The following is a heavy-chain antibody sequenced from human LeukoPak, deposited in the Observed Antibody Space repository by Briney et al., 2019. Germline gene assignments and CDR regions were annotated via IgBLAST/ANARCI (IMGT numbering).Heavy chain of an antibody. CDR2: IYTSGST. Sequence: SETLSLTCTVSGGSISSYYWSWIRQPAGKGLEWIGRIYTSGSTNYNPSLKSRVTMSVDTSKNQFSLKLSSVTAADTAVYYCARESGSYYPYYYYYMDVWGKGTTVTVSS. V-gene: IGHV4-4*07. D-gene: IGHD1-26*01. J-gene: IGHJ6*03. CDR1: GGSISSYY. CDR3: ARESGSYYPYYYYYMDV.